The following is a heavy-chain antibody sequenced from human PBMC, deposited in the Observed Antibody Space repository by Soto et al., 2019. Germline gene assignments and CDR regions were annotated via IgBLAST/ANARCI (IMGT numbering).Heavy chain of an antibody. D-gene: IGHD6-6*01. Sequence: PGESLKISCKGSGYSFTSYWIGWVRQMPGKGLEWMGIIYPGDSDTRYSPSFQGQVTISADKSISTAYLQWSSLKASDTAMYYCARHEYSSSPNSYYFDYWGQGTLVTVS. CDR3: ARHEYSSSPNSYYFDY. CDR1: GYSFTSYW. V-gene: IGHV5-51*01. J-gene: IGHJ4*02. CDR2: IYPGDSDT.